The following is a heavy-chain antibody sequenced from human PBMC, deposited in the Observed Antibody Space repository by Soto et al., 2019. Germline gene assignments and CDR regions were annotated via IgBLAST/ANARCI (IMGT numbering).Heavy chain of an antibody. CDR2: IWYDGSNK. CDR1: GFTFSSYG. J-gene: IGHJ6*02. Sequence: QVQLVESGGGVVQPGRSLRLSCAASGFTFSSYGMHWVRQAPGKGLEWVAVIWYDGSNKDYADSVKGRFTISRDNSKNTLYLQMNSLRAEDTAVYYCARASAGSYGMDVWGQGTTVTVSS. D-gene: IGHD6-13*01. CDR3: ARASAGSYGMDV. V-gene: IGHV3-33*01.